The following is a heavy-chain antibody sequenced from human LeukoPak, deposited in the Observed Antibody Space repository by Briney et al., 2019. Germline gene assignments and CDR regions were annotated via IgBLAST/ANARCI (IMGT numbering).Heavy chain of an antibody. CDR1: GYSFTSYW. CDR2: IYPGDSTA. J-gene: IGHJ4*02. Sequence: GESLKISCKGSGYSFTSYWIGWVRQMPGKGLEWMGIIYPGDSTARYSPSFQGQVTMSVDKSINTAYLECSSLKASDSAMYYCARQDWDSTGYFDYWGQGTLVSVSS. D-gene: IGHD2-2*01. V-gene: IGHV5-51*01. CDR3: ARQDWDSTGYFDY.